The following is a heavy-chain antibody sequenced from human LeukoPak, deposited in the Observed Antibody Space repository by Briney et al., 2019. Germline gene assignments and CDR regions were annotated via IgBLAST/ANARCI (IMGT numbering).Heavy chain of an antibody. J-gene: IGHJ6*02. V-gene: IGHV1-18*04. CDR2: ISAYNGNT. Sequence: ASVKVSCKASGYIFTDYYMHWVRQAPGQGLGWMGWISAYNGNTNYAQKLQGRVTMTTDTSTSTAYMELRSLRSDDTAVYYCARDGRVGYSSGWLSDYYYYGMDVWGQGTTVTVSS. CDR1: GYIFTDYY. CDR3: ARDGRVGYSSGWLSDYYYYGMDV. D-gene: IGHD6-19*01.